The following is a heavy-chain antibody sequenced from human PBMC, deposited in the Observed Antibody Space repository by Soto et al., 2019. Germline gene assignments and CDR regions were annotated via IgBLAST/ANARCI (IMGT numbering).Heavy chain of an antibody. CDR1: GFTVNDYY. J-gene: IGHJ4*02. CDR2: LYSGGST. Sequence: EVQLVESGGGLVQPGGSLRLSCAASGFTVNDYYMTWVRQAPGKGLEWVSLLYSGGSTIYADSVKGRVTISRDSSKNTLYLQMNSLRVEDTAVYYCARATVGASVLGFDSWGQGTLVTVSS. V-gene: IGHV3-53*01. CDR3: ARATVGASVLGFDS. D-gene: IGHD1-26*01.